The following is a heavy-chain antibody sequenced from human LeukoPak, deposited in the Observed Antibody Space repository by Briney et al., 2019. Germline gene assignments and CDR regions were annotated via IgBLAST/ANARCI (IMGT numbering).Heavy chain of an antibody. V-gene: IGHV3-23*01. Sequence: GGSLRLSCAASAFTFSTYAMSWVRQAPGKGLECVSVISGGAGSTYYADSVKGRFTISRDNSKNTLYLQMNSLRAEDTAVYYCAKDKYNFWSGSNYYYMDVWGKGTTVTVSS. CDR1: AFTFSTYA. CDR3: AKDKYNFWSGSNYYYMDV. J-gene: IGHJ6*03. CDR2: ISGGAGST. D-gene: IGHD3-3*01.